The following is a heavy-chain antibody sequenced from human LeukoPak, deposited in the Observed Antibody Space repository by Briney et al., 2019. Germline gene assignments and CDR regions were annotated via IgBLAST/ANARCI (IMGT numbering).Heavy chain of an antibody. Sequence: GASVKVSCKASGYTFTGYYMHWMRQAPGQGLEWMGWINPNSGGTNYAQKFQGRVTMTRDTSISTAYMELSRLRSDDTAVYYCASGYYDSSGYYYQNYWGQGTLVTVSS. CDR3: ASGYYDSSGYYYQNY. CDR1: GYTFTGYY. V-gene: IGHV1-2*02. CDR2: INPNSGGT. D-gene: IGHD3-22*01. J-gene: IGHJ4*02.